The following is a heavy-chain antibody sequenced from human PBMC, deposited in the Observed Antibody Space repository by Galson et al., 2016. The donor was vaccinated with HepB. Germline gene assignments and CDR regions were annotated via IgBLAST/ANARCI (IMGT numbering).Heavy chain of an antibody. V-gene: IGHV3-48*03. CDR3: ARDYGSGWLSGALDV. J-gene: IGHJ3*01. CDR2: ISDSGTTT. Sequence: SLRLSCAASGFSFSRYSMTWVRQRPGKGLEWITFISDSGTTTNYADSVKGRFSVSRDDVANSVYLQMDSLRGEGTALYYCARDYGSGWLSGALDVWGPGTVVIVSS. D-gene: IGHD6-19*01. CDR1: GFSFSRYS.